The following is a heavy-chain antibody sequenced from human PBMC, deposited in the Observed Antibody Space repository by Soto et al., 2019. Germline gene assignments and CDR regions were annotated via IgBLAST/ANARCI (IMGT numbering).Heavy chain of an antibody. CDR2: IYSGGST. J-gene: IGHJ6*02. CDR1: GFTVSSNY. CDR3: ARDSIAAAGYYYYGMDV. V-gene: IGHV3-53*04. Sequence: GGSLRLSCAASGFTVSSNYMSWVRQAPGKGLEWVSVIYSGGSTYYADSGKGRFTISRHNSKNTLYLQMNSLRAEDTAVYYCARDSIAAAGYYYYGMDVWGQGTTVTVSS. D-gene: IGHD6-13*01.